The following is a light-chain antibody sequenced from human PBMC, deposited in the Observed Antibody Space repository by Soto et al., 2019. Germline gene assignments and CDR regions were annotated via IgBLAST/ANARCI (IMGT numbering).Light chain of an antibody. V-gene: IGKV3-11*01. J-gene: IGKJ5*01. CDR3: QQRFGWPPST. Sequence: EIVLTQSPATLSLSPGERATLSCRASQNIAIYLAWYQQKPGQAPRLLIYDASNRATGVPARFSGSGSGTDFSLTISRLEPEDFAVYYCQQRFGWPPSTFGQGTRLDIK. CDR1: QNIAIY. CDR2: DAS.